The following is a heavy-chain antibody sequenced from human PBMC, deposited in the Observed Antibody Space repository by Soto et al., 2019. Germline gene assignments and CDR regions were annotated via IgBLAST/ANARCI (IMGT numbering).Heavy chain of an antibody. CDR1: GFNFNSHA. D-gene: IGHD2-15*01. V-gene: IGHV3-23*01. Sequence: EVQLLESGGGLVQPGGSLRLSCAASGFNFNSHAMTWVRQAPGKGLEWVSTISANIISTYYADSVKGRFTISRDNSKNTLYLQMSSLRVEDTAVYQCARVDTPTVRVGMDVWGQGTTVTVSS. CDR3: ARVDTPTVRVGMDV. CDR2: ISANIIST. J-gene: IGHJ6*02.